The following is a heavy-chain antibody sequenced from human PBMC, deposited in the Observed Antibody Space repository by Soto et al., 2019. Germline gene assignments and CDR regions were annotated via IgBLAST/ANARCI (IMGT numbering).Heavy chain of an antibody. V-gene: IGHV3-48*03. Sequence: GGSLRLSCVFSGFAFSSYEMNWVRQAPGKGLEWLSHITSNSDTIYYTDSVRGRFTISRDNAMNSLFLQMNSLRADDTATYYCARGGYDFNRRGYFLYYYAMDVWGQGNSVTVSS. CDR3: ARGGYDFNRRGYFLYYYAMDV. D-gene: IGHD3-22*01. J-gene: IGHJ6*02. CDR2: ITSNSDTI. CDR1: GFAFSSYE.